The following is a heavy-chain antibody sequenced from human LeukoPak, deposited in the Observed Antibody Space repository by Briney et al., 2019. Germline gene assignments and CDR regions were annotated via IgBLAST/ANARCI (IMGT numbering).Heavy chain of an antibody. CDR3: SRGEFIAVAGTASFDY. D-gene: IGHD6-19*01. J-gene: IGHJ4*02. CDR1: GGTFSSYA. Sequence: PVKVSCKASGGTFSSYAISWVRQAPGQGLEWMGRIIPIFGTANYAQKFQGRVTITPDESTSTAYMELSSLRSEDTAGYYCSRGEFIAVAGTASFDYWGQGTLVTVSS. CDR2: IIPIFGTA. V-gene: IGHV1-69*15.